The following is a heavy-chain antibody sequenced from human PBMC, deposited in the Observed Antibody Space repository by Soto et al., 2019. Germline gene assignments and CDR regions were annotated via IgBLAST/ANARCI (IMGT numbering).Heavy chain of an antibody. Sequence: SETLSLTCTVSGGSISSSSYYWGWIRQPPGKGLEWIGSIYYSGSTYYNPSLESRVTISVDTSKNQFSLKLSSVTAADTAVYYCARGGYYYYGMDVWGQGTTVTVSS. J-gene: IGHJ6*02. V-gene: IGHV4-39*01. D-gene: IGHD3-16*01. CDR3: ARGGYYYYGMDV. CDR2: IYYSGST. CDR1: GGSISSSSYY.